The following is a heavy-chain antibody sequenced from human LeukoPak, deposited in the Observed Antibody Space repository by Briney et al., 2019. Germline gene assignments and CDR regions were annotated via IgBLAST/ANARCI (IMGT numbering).Heavy chain of an antibody. CDR1: GYTFTSYG. Sequence: ASVKVSCKASGYTFTSYGISWVRQATGQGLEWMGWMNPNSGNTGYAQKFQGRVTMTRNTSISTAYMELSSLRSEDTAVYYCARGRYQLLLDYYYYYGMDVWGQGTTVTVSS. V-gene: IGHV1-8*02. CDR3: ARGRYQLLLDYYYYYGMDV. J-gene: IGHJ6*02. CDR2: MNPNSGNT. D-gene: IGHD2-2*01.